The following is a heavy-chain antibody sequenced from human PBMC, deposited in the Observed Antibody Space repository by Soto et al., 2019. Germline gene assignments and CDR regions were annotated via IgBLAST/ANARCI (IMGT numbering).Heavy chain of an antibody. Sequence: QVQLQESGPGLVKPSQTLSLTCTIAGGSISSGDYYWSWIRQPPGKGLEWIGHIYDSGSTYNNPALNSRFTISIDPSESQFSLNLRSVTAADTAVYYCARGLSGDKVDSWGQGTLVTVSS. D-gene: IGHD1-1*01. CDR2: IYDSGST. CDR3: ARGLSGDKVDS. V-gene: IGHV4-30-4*01. J-gene: IGHJ4*02. CDR1: GGSISSGDYY.